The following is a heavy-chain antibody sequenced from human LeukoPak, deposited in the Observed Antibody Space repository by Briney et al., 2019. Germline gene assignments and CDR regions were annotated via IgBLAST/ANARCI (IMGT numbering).Heavy chain of an antibody. CDR1: GGSISSYY. J-gene: IGHJ4*02. V-gene: IGHV4-59*08. CDR3: ASSIAVAGSFDY. Sequence: SETLSLTCTVSGGSISSYYWSWIRQPPGKGLGWIGYIYYSGSTNYNPSLKSRVTISVDTSKNQFSLKLSSVTAADTAVYYCASSIAVAGSFDYWGQGTLVTVSS. D-gene: IGHD6-19*01. CDR2: IYYSGST.